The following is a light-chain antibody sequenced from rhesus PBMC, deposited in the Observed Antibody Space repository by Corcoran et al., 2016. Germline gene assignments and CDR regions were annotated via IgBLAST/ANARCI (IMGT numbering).Light chain of an antibody. CDR2: VAS. V-gene: IGKV3-24*03. Sequence: EIVMTQSPATLALSPGERATLSCRASQSGRSNLAWYQQKPGQAPRLLIYVASRRATYNPDRFSGSGSGTEFTLTISSLEPDESATYFWLQSSKWPQTFGGGTKVELK. J-gene: IGKJ4*01. CDR3: LQSSKWPQT. CDR1: QSGRSN.